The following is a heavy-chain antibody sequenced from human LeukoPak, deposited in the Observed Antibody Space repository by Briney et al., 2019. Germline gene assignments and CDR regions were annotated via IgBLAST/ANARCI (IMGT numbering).Heavy chain of an antibody. Sequence: ASVKVSCKASGGTFSSYAISWVRQAPGQGLEWMGGIIPIFGTANYAQKFQGRVTITTDESTSTAYMELSSLRSEDTAVYYCATGYMVLAAAAQFDYWGQGTLVTVSS. CDR2: IIPIFGTA. CDR1: GGTFSSYA. V-gene: IGHV1-69*05. D-gene: IGHD6-13*01. CDR3: ATGYMVLAAAAQFDY. J-gene: IGHJ4*02.